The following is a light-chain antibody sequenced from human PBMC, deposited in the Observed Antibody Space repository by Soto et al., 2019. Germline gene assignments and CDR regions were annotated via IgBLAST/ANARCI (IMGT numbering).Light chain of an antibody. Sequence: QSALTQPRSVSGSPGQSVTISCTGTSSDVGGYNYVSWYQQHPGKAPKLMLYYVSERPSGIPDRFSGSKSGNTASLTINGLQSEDEADYYCASWDDTLNAYVFGAGTKVTV. CDR2: YVS. CDR3: ASWDDTLNAYV. V-gene: IGLV2-11*01. CDR1: SSDVGGYNY. J-gene: IGLJ1*01.